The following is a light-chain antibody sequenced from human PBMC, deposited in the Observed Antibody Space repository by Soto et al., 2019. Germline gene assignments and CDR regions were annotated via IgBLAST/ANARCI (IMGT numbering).Light chain of an antibody. CDR2: DVS. CDR1: QSVSSY. V-gene: IGKV3-11*01. J-gene: IGKJ5*01. CDR3: QQRFT. Sequence: DILLTQSPATLSLSLGERATLSCRASQSVSSYLAWYQQKPGQAPRLLIYDVSNRATGIPARFSGSGSGTYFTLTISILEPEDFAVYYCQQRFTFGQGTRLEIK.